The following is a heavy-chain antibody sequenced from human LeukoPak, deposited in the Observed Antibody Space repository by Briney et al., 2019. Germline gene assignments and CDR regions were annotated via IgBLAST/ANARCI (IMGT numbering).Heavy chain of an antibody. D-gene: IGHD2-15*01. CDR2: VSVYGGTT. CDR1: GFTFSSYA. V-gene: IGHV3-23*01. CDR3: ARDGGLNTNFDY. J-gene: IGHJ4*02. Sequence: GGSLRLSCAASGFTFSSYAMSWVCQAPGKGLEWVSTVSVYGGTTYYADSVKGRFTISRDNSKNTLYLQMNSLRPEDAAVYFCARDGGLNTNFDYWGQGTLVTVSS.